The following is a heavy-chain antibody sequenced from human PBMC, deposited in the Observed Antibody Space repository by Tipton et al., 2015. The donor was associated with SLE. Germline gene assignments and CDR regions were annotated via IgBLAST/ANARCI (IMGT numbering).Heavy chain of an antibody. D-gene: IGHD6-19*01. CDR1: GGSISSTSYY. V-gene: IGHV4-39*07. J-gene: IGHJ5*01. CDR2: IYFRGDT. CDR3: AKGVTVAGRPSGLDS. Sequence: TLSLTCNVSGGSISSTSYYWGWIRQPPGKGLEWIGSIYFRGDTYHNPSLESRVTLSVDPSKNQFSLNLKTLTAEDTALYYCAKGVTVAGRPSGLDSWGQGSLVIVSS.